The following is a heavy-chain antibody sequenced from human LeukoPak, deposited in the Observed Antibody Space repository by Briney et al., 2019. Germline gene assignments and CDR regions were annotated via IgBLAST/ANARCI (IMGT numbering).Heavy chain of an antibody. CDR3: ARRNYYLDY. V-gene: IGHV3-13*01. Sequence: GGSLRLSCATSGFTFSNHAMHWVRHATGIGLEWVSAIGTAGDTFYPGSVKGRFSISRENAKNSLSLQINSLKAEDTAVYYCARRNYYLDYWGQGTLLTVSS. CDR2: IGTAGDT. J-gene: IGHJ4*02. CDR1: GFTFSNHA. D-gene: IGHD1-7*01.